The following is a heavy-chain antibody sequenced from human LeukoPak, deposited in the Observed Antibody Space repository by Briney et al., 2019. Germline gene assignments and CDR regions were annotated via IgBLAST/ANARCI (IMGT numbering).Heavy chain of an antibody. Sequence: EASVKVSCKASGYTFTGYYMHWVRQAPGQGLEWMGWINPNSGGTNYAQKFQGRVTMTRDTSISTAYMELSRLRSDDTAVYYCARVAGSSGYYRFDPWGQGTLVTVSS. J-gene: IGHJ5*02. D-gene: IGHD3-22*01. V-gene: IGHV1-2*02. CDR3: ARVAGSSGYYRFDP. CDR2: INPNSGGT. CDR1: GYTFTGYY.